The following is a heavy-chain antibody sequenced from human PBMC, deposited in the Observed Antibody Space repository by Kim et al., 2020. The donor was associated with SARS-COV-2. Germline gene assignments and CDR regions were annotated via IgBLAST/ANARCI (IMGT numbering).Heavy chain of an antibody. D-gene: IGHD3-10*01. J-gene: IGHJ6*02. V-gene: IGHV1-18*01. Sequence: NDEQKLKGRVTMTTDTSTSTAYMELRSLRSDDTAVYYCARVREVRGLDGWGQGTTVTVSS. CDR3: ARVREVRGLDG.